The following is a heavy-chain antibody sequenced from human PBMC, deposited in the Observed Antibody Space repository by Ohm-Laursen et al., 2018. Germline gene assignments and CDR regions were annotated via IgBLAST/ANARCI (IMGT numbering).Heavy chain of an antibody. CDR1: GFTFSSYG. CDR3: AKDRDLYCSGGSCYSPDY. Sequence: SLRLSCAASGFTFSSYGMHWVRQAPGMGLEWVALISYDGSNKYYADSVKGRFTISRDNSKNTLDLQMNSLRAEDTAVYYCAKDRDLYCSGGSCYSPDYWGQGTLVTVSS. D-gene: IGHD2-15*01. J-gene: IGHJ4*02. CDR2: ISYDGSNK. V-gene: IGHV3-30*18.